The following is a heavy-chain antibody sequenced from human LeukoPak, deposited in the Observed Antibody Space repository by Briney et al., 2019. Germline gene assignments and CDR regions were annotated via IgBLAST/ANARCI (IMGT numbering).Heavy chain of an antibody. D-gene: IGHD5-18*01. CDR3: AREVSWNTAMATGAFDI. CDR2: TNPNSGGT. CDR1: GYTFTGYY. Sequence: ASVKVSCKASGYTFTGYYMHWVRQAPGQGLEWMGRTNPNSGGTNYAQKFQGRVTMTRDTSISTAYMELSRLRSDDTAVYYCAREVSWNTAMATGAFDIWGQGTMVTVSS. J-gene: IGHJ3*02. V-gene: IGHV1-2*06.